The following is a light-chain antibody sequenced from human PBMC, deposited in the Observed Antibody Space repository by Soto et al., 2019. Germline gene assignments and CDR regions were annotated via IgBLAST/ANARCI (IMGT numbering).Light chain of an antibody. J-gene: IGKJ4*01. V-gene: IGKV3-11*01. CDR2: DAS. Sequence: EIVLTQSPTTLSLSPGERATLSCRASQSVSSYFAWYQQKPGQAPRLLFYDASTRAAGIPARFSGSGSGTDFTLTISSLEPEDFAVYYWQQRSDWPLTFGGGTKVEIK. CDR1: QSVSSY. CDR3: QQRSDWPLT.